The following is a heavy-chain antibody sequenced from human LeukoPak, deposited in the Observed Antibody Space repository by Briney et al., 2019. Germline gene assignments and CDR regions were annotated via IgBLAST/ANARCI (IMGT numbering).Heavy chain of an antibody. CDR1: GSTFDDYA. Sequence: GRSLRLSCAASGSTFDDYAMHWVRQAPGKGLEWVSGISWNSGSIGYADSVKGRFTISRDNAKNSLYLQMNSLRAEDMALYYCAKGYYYDSSGYYSLIGDAFDIWGQGTMVTVSS. J-gene: IGHJ3*02. CDR3: AKGYYYDSSGYYSLIGDAFDI. V-gene: IGHV3-9*03. D-gene: IGHD3-22*01. CDR2: ISWNSGSI.